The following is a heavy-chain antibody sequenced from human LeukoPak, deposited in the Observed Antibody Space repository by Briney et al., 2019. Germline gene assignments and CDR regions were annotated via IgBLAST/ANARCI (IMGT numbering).Heavy chain of an antibody. Sequence: SETLSLTCSVSGGSISSHYWSWIRQPPGKGLEWIGYIYYSGSTNYNPPLKSRVSISVDTSKNQFSLKLRSVTAADTAVYYCARADYDSSVGYWGQGTLVTVSS. V-gene: IGHV4-59*11. CDR2: IYYSGST. J-gene: IGHJ4*02. CDR1: GGSISSHY. CDR3: ARADYDSSVGY. D-gene: IGHD3-22*01.